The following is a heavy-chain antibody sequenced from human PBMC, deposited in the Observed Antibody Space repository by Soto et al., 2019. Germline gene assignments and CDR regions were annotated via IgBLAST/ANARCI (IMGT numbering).Heavy chain of an antibody. Sequence: GGSLRLSCAASGFTFSSYAMHWVRQAPGKGLEWVAVISYDGSNKYYADSVKGRFTISRDNSKNTLYLQMNSLRAEDTAVYYCARGNVHQEAYSSSWYGYLDYWGQGTLVTVSS. D-gene: IGHD6-13*01. V-gene: IGHV3-30-3*01. CDR2: ISYDGSNK. CDR1: GFTFSSYA. CDR3: ARGNVHQEAYSSSWYGYLDY. J-gene: IGHJ4*02.